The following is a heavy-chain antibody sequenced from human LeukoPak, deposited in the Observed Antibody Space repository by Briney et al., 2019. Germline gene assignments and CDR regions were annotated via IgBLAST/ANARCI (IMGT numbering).Heavy chain of an antibody. V-gene: IGHV4-34*01. Sequence: PSETLSLTCAVYGESFKNYYFSWIRQSPEKGLEWIGEINHGARASYNPSLKSRVTISVDTPKNQVSLKLSSVTAADTAVYYCARAYYYGSGSYSGFDYWGQGTLVTVSS. CDR1: GESFKNYY. CDR2: INHGARA. CDR3: ARAYYYGSGSYSGFDY. J-gene: IGHJ4*02. D-gene: IGHD3-10*01.